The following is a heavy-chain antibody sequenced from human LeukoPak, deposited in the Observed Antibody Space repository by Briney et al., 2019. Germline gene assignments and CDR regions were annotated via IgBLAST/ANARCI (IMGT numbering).Heavy chain of an antibody. CDR2: IYTSGST. V-gene: IGHV4-61*02. J-gene: IGHJ3*02. CDR3: ARAPNDFWSGYLAFDI. D-gene: IGHD3-3*01. Sequence: PSETLSLTCTVSGGSISSGSYYWSWIRQPAGKGLEWIGRIYTSGSTNYNPSLKSRVTTSVDTSKNQFSLKLSSVTAADTAVYYCARAPNDFWSGYLAFDIWGRGTMVTVSS. CDR1: GGSISSGSYY.